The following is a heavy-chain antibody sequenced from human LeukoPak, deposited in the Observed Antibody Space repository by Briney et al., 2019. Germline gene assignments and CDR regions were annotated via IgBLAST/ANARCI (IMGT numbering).Heavy chain of an antibody. D-gene: IGHD4-17*01. V-gene: IGHV3-48*01. CDR3: ARVAYGNWFDP. CDR2: FSSSSSTI. CDR1: GFTFSIYR. Sequence: TGWDLRLSCAASGFTFSIYRMNWVRQAPGKGLEWVSYFSSSSSTIYYADSVKGRFTISKDNANSSLYLQMHNRRAEDTAVFYSARVAYGNWFDPWGPG. J-gene: IGHJ5*02.